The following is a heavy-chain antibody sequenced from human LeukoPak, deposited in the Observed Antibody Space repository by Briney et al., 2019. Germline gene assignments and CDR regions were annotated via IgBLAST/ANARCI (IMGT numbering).Heavy chain of an antibody. J-gene: IGHJ4*02. Sequence: GASVKVCCKASGYTFTGYYMHWVRQAPGQGLEWMGWINPNSGGTNYAQKFQGRVTMTRDTSISTAYMELSRLRSDDTAVYYCARAKRIAAAGARSFDYWGQGTLVTVSS. CDR1: GYTFTGYY. CDR2: INPNSGGT. D-gene: IGHD6-13*01. V-gene: IGHV1-2*02. CDR3: ARAKRIAAAGARSFDY.